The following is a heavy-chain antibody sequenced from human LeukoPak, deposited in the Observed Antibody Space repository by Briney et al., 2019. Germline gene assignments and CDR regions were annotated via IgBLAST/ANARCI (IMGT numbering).Heavy chain of an antibody. D-gene: IGHD3-10*01. V-gene: IGHV1-2*02. J-gene: IGHJ4*02. CDR3: ARDRGQVADFDY. CDR2: TNPNSGGT. CDR1: GYTFTGYY. Sequence: ASVKVSCKASGYTFTGYYMHWVRQAPGQGLEWMGWTNPNSGGTNYAQNFQGRVTMTRDTSISTAYMELSSLRSDDTAVYYCARDRGQVADFDYWGQGTLVTVSS.